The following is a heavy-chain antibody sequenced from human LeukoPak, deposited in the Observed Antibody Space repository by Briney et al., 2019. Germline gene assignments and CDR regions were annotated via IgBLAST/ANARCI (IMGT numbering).Heavy chain of an antibody. CDR1: AYTLTDLS. V-gene: IGHV1-2*02. CDR3: ARRPRSGVDAFDI. J-gene: IGHJ3*02. CDR2: IDPNNGET. Sequence: ASVKVSCKASAYTLTDLSLHWVRQAPGQGPEWVGWIDPNNGETNYAQEFQGSVSMTIMTSITTAYMELSRLTSEDTAVYYCARRPRSGVDAFDIWGQGRMVTVSS. D-gene: IGHD3-10*01.